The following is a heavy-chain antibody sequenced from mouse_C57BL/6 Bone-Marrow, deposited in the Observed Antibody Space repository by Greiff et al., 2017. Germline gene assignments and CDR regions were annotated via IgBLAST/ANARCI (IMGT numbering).Heavy chain of an antibody. CDR3: ARITTVVAEGYAMDD. Sequence: QVQLKQSGAELVKPGASVKLSCKASGYTFTSYWMHWVKQRPGQGLEWIGMIHPNSGSTNYNEKFKSKATLTVDKSSSTAYMQLSSLTSEDSAVYYCARITTVVAEGYAMDDWGQGTSVTVSS. J-gene: IGHJ4*01. CDR2: IHPNSGST. CDR1: GYTFTSYW. D-gene: IGHD1-1*01. V-gene: IGHV1-64*01.